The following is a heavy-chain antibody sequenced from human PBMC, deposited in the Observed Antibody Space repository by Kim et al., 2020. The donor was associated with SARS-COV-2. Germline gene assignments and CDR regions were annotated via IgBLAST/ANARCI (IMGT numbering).Heavy chain of an antibody. J-gene: IGHJ4*02. CDR3: TGYYDSSGFWGQDY. D-gene: IGHD3-22*01. Sequence: AASVKGRFTISRDDSKNTAYLQMNSLKTEDTAVYYCTGYYDSSGFWGQDYWGQGTLVTVSS. V-gene: IGHV3-73*01.